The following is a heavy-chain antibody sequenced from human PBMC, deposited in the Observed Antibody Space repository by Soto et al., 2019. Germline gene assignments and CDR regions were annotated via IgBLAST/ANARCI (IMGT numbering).Heavy chain of an antibody. CDR2: INGDGSGT. V-gene: IGHV3-74*01. D-gene: IGHD3-10*01. CDR1: GFTFSGSW. J-gene: IGHJ4*02. Sequence: EVQLVESGGGLVQPGGSLRLSCAASGFTFSGSWMHWVRQASGKGLVWVSRINGDGSGTSYADFVKGRFTISRDDAENTLFLQMNGLRAEDTAVYYCARGIFGSGAANDYWGQGTLVTVSS. CDR3: ARGIFGSGAANDY.